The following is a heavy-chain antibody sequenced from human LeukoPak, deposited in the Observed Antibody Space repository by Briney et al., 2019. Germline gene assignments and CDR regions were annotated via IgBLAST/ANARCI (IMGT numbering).Heavy chain of an antibody. V-gene: IGHV3-23*01. Sequence: GRSLRLSCAASGFTFSIYTMSWVRQAPGKGLERVSAISGSGGSTYYADSVKGRFTISRDNSKNTLYLQMNSLRAEDTAVYYCAKDRLWFGEFHFDYWGQGTLVTVSS. J-gene: IGHJ4*02. CDR3: AKDRLWFGEFHFDY. CDR2: ISGSGGST. D-gene: IGHD3-10*01. CDR1: GFTFSIYT.